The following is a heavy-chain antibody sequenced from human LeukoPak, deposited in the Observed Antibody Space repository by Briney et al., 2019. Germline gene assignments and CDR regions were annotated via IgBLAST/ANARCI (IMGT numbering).Heavy chain of an antibody. Sequence: SETLSLTCTVSGGSISSYYWSWIRKPPGKGLEWIGYIYYSGSTNYNPSLKSRVTISVDTSKNQFSLKLSSVTAADTAVYYCARVPNHYDSSGYPSTLFDYWGQGTLVTVSS. CDR2: IYYSGST. V-gene: IGHV4-59*01. CDR3: ARVPNHYDSSGYPSTLFDY. CDR1: GGSISSYY. D-gene: IGHD3-22*01. J-gene: IGHJ4*02.